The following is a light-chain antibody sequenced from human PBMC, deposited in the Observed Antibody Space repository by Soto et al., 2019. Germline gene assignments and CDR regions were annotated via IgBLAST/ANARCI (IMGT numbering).Light chain of an antibody. V-gene: IGLV2-14*01. CDR2: EVS. J-gene: IGLJ2*01. Sequence: QSVLTQPASVSGSTGQSITIYCTCTSSDGGGYNYVSWYQQHPGKAPKLMIYEVSNRPSGVSNRFSGSKSGNTASLTISGLQAEDEADYYCSSYTSSSTVVFGGGTKLTVL. CDR1: SSDGGGYNY. CDR3: SSYTSSSTVV.